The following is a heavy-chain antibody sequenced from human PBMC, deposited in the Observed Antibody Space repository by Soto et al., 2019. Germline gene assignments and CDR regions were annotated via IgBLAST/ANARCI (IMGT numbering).Heavy chain of an antibody. D-gene: IGHD3-22*01. CDR3: ARGSLYYDKGMDV. CDR1: GGSISSGDYY. V-gene: IGHV4-30-4*01. J-gene: IGHJ6*02. Sequence: PSETLSLTCTVSGGSISSGDYYWSWIRQPPGKGLEWIGYIYYSGSTYYNPSLKSRVTISVDTSKNQFSLKLSSVTAADTAVYYCARGSLYYDKGMDVWGQGTTVTVSS. CDR2: IYYSGST.